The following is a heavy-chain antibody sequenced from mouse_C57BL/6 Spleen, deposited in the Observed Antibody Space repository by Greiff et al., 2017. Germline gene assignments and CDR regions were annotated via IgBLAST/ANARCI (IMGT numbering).Heavy chain of an antibody. D-gene: IGHD1-2*01. CDR1: GFTFSSYG. CDR2: ISSGGSYT. Sequence: EVQLVESGGDLVKPGGSLKLSCAASGFTFSSYGMSWVRQTPDKRLEWVATISSGGSYTYYPDSVKGRFTISRDNAKNTLYLQMSSLKSEDTAMYCCAGQGHYLGDWGQGTTLTVSS. CDR3: AGQGHYLGD. V-gene: IGHV5-6*01. J-gene: IGHJ2*01.